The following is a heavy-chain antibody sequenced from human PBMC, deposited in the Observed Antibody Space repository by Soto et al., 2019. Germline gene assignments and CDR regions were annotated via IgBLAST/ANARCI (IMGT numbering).Heavy chain of an antibody. D-gene: IGHD2-21*02. J-gene: IGHJ4*02. CDR3: AREGVVMVTATLDY. CDR1: GFTFSSYA. V-gene: IGHV3-30-3*01. CDR2: MSDDGSNK. Sequence: QVQLVESGGGVVQPGRSLRLSSAASGFTFSSYAVHWVRQAPGKGLEWVAVMSDDGSNKYYGDSVKGRFTISRDNSKNRLYLQMISLRAEDTAVYYCAREGVVMVTATLDYWGQGALVRGSS.